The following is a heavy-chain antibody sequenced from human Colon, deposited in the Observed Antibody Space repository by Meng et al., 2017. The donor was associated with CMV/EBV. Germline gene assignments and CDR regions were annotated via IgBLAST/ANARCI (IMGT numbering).Heavy chain of an antibody. V-gene: IGHV5-51*01. Sequence: SGYTVHPCWIGWRLQLPGEAPEWMGIVFPRDSDIRNSQSFEGQITISADASTNTAYLQLTSLKASDSGMYYFARLLSGSDLLQFDYWGQGALVTVSS. CDR3: ARLLSGSDLLQFDY. J-gene: IGHJ4*02. CDR1: GYTVHPCW. D-gene: IGHD6-19*01. CDR2: VFPRDSDI.